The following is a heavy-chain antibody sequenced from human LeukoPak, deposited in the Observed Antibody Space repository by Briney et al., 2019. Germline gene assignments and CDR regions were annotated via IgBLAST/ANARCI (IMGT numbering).Heavy chain of an antibody. D-gene: IGHD2-2*01. CDR3: ARAAQLLVVPAAILGYYYYYMDV. CDR2: MNPNSGNT. V-gene: IGHV1-8*01. Sequence: ASVKVSCKASGYTFTSYDINWVRQATGQGLEWMGWMNPNSGNTGYAQKFQGRVTMTRNTSISTAYMELSSLRSEDTAVYYCARAAQLLVVPAAILGYYYYYMDVWGKGTTVTVSS. CDR1: GYTFTSYD. J-gene: IGHJ6*03.